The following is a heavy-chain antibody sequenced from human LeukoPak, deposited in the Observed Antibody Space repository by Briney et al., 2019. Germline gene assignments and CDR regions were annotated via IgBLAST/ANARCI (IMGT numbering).Heavy chain of an antibody. CDR2: ISETGRST. V-gene: IGHV3-23*01. CDR3: AKDRGYSYGISEY. J-gene: IGHJ4*02. D-gene: IGHD5-18*01. Sequence: HSGGSLRLSCVASGFTFSTFAMNWVRQAPGKGLEWVSTISETGRSTYYADSVKGQFTISRDNSKNTLYLQMNSLRAEDTAVYYCAKDRGYSYGISEYWGQGTLVTVSS. CDR1: GFTFSTFA.